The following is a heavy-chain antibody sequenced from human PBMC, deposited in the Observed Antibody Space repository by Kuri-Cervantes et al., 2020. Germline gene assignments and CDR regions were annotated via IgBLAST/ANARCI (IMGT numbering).Heavy chain of an antibody. CDR1: GGSISSYY. D-gene: IGHD3-16*01. J-gene: IGHJ5*02. CDR3: AMGAGHNWFDP. CDR2: IYYSGST. V-gene: IGHV4-59*13. Sequence: SETLSLTCTVSGGSISSYYWSWIRQPPGKGLEWIGYIYYSGSTNYNPSLKSRVTISVDTSKNQFSLKLSSVTAADTAVYYCAMGAGHNWFDPWGQGTLVTVSS.